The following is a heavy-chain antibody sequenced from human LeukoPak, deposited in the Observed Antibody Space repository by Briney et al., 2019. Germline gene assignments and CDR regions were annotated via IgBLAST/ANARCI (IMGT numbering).Heavy chain of an antibody. CDR3: ALAPNSNWFDF. V-gene: IGHV4-34*11. CDR2: IHYSGSS. CDR1: DGSFSGYY. Sequence: SETLSLTCAVSDGSFSGYYWSWIRQSPGKGLEWIGNIHYSGSSVYNPSLKSRGTISIDTSRRQFFLNLNSVTAADTAVYFCALAPNSNWFDFWGPGTLVTVSS. D-gene: IGHD2-8*01. J-gene: IGHJ5*01.